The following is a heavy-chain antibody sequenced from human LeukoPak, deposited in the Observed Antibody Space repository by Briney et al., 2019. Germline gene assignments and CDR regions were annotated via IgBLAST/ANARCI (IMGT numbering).Heavy chain of an antibody. D-gene: IGHD3-3*01. V-gene: IGHV5-51*01. CDR2: IYPGDSDT. J-gene: IGHJ4*02. CDR1: GYSFTSYW. CDR3: ARRSDPITIFGVVTHDFDY. Sequence: HGESLKISCKGSGYSFTSYWIGWVRQMPGKGLEWMGIIYPGDSDTRYSPSFQGQVTISADKSISTAYLQWSSLKASDTAMYYCARRSDPITIFGVVTHDFDYWGQGTLVTVSS.